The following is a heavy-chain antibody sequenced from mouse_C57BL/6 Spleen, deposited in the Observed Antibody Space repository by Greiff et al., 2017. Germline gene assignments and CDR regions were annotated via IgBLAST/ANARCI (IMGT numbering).Heavy chain of an antibody. V-gene: IGHV1-74*01. Sequence: VQLQQPGAELVKPGASVQVSCKASGYTFTSYWMHWVKQRPGQGLEWIGRIHPSDSDTNYNQKFKGKATLTVDKSSSSAYMQLSSLTSEDSAVYYCAIGEGYYDYDRGRFAYWGQGTLVTVSA. J-gene: IGHJ3*01. CDR1: GYTFTSYW. CDR2: IHPSDSDT. CDR3: AIGEGYYDYDRGRFAY. D-gene: IGHD2-4*01.